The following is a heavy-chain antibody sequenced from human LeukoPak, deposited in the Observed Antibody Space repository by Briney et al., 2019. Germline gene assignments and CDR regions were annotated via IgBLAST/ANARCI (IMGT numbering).Heavy chain of an antibody. Sequence: GGSLRLSCAASGFTFSSYGMHWVRQAPGKGLEWVAFIRYDGSNKYYADSVKGRFTISRDNSKNTLYLQMNSLRAEDTAVYYCAKDSTKGYCSSTSCSYYFDYWGQGTLVTVSS. CDR3: AKDSTKGYCSSTSCSYYFDY. CDR2: IRYDGSNK. J-gene: IGHJ4*02. V-gene: IGHV3-30*02. D-gene: IGHD2-2*01. CDR1: GFTFSSYG.